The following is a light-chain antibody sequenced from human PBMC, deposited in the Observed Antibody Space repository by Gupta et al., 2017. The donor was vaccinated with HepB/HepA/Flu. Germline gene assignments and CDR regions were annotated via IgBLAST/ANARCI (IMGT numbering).Light chain of an antibody. J-gene: IGKJ5*01. CDR2: GAS. Sequence: EILMTQSPATLSVSPGERATLSCRASQSISSNLAWSQQTPGQTPRLLIYGASSRPTGIPARFSGNGSGTEFTLTISSLQSEDFAVYYCQQYNNWPLSITFGQGTRLDI. CDR3: QQYNNWPLSIT. CDR1: QSISSN. V-gene: IGKV3-15*01.